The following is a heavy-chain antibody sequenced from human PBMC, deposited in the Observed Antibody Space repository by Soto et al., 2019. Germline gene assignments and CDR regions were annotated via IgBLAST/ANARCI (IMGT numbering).Heavy chain of an antibody. V-gene: IGHV3-73*01. Sequence: EVQLVESGGGLVQPGGSLKLSCAVSGFTFSGSAMHWVRQASGKGLEWVGRIRSKSNSYATAYAASVKGRFTISRDDSTNTAYLQMNSLKTGDTAVYYCTRGYGDYVRDYWGQGTLVTVSS. D-gene: IGHD4-17*01. J-gene: IGHJ4*02. CDR2: IRSKSNSYAT. CDR1: GFTFSGSA. CDR3: TRGYGDYVRDY.